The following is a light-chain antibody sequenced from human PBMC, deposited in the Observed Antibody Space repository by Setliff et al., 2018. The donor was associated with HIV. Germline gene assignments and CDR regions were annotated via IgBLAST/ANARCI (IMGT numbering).Light chain of an antibody. J-gene: IGLJ1*01. Sequence: QSALTQPRSVSGSPGQSVTISCTGTSNDVGLYNFVSWYQQHPGKAPKLMIYDVTKRPSGVPDRFSGSKSGNTASLTIPGLQAEDEAAYYCCSYAAIPPDVFGTGTKVTVL. CDR2: DVT. CDR3: CSYAAIPPDV. V-gene: IGLV2-11*01. CDR1: SNDVGLYNF.